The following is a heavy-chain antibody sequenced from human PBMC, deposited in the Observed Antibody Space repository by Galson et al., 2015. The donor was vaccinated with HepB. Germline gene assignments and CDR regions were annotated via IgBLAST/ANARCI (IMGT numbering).Heavy chain of an antibody. Sequence: LSLTCTVSGGSISSSSYYWGWIRQPPGKGLEWIGSIYYSGSTYYNPSLKSRVTISVDTSKNQFSLKLSSVTAADTAVYYCARGRVGDFWSGSPQYDAFDIWGQGTMVTVSS. J-gene: IGHJ3*02. CDR1: GGSISSSSYY. V-gene: IGHV4-39*01. CDR3: ARGRVGDFWSGSPQYDAFDI. CDR2: IYYSGST. D-gene: IGHD3-3*01.